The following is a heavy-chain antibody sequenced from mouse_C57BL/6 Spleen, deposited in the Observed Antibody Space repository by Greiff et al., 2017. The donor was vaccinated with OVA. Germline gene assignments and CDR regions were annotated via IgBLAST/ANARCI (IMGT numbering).Heavy chain of an antibody. CDR3: ARSGGTWAMDY. J-gene: IGHJ4*01. CDR1: GYTFTSYG. CDR2: IYPRSGNT. D-gene: IGHD4-1*01. V-gene: IGHV1-81*01. Sequence: QVQLQQSGAELARPGASVKLSCKASGYTFTSYGISWAKQRTGQGLEWIGEIYPRSGNTYYNEKFKGKATLTADKSSSTAYMELRSLTSEDSAVYFCARSGGTWAMDYWGQGTSVTVSS.